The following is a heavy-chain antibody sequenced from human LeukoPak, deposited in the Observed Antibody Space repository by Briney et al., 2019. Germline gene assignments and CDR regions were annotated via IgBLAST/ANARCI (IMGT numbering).Heavy chain of an antibody. CDR3: ARWGFGGAIVPFSMDV. CDR1: GFTFSSYG. D-gene: IGHD3-16*02. Sequence: GGSLRLSCAASGFTFSSYGMHWVRQAPGKGLEWVAVIWYDGSNKYYADSVKGRFTISRDNSKNTLYLQMNSLRAEDTAVYYCARWGFGGAIVPFSMDVWGKGTTVTVSS. CDR2: IWYDGSNK. J-gene: IGHJ6*04. V-gene: IGHV3-33*01.